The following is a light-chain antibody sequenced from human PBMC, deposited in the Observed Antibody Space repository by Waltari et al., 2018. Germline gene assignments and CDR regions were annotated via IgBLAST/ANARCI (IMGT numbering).Light chain of an antibody. CDR2: EIS. J-gene: IGLJ1*01. V-gene: IGLV2-23*02. Sequence: QSASTQPASVPGPPGQSCTIPLTPVNSIFEMFHLVPWYQHHPARNPRLLIYEISQRPSGVSNRFSGSKSGNTASLTISGLQPEDEADYFCCSFAGYGIYVFGSGTQVSVL. CDR1: NSIFEMFHL. CDR3: CSFAGYGIYV.